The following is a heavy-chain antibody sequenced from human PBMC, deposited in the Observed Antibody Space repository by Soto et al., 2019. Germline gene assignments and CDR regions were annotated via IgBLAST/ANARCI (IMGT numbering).Heavy chain of an antibody. V-gene: IGHV3-74*01. CDR2: INTDGSNT. J-gene: IGHJ5*02. Sequence: VGSLRLSCAASGLTFNRYWMHWVRHAPGKGLVWVSHINTDGSNTNYADSVKGRFTISRDNAKSTLFLQMNSLRDEDTAVYYCAREFCSGGNCYTYYFDPWGQGIPVPVSS. D-gene: IGHD2-15*01. CDR1: GLTFNRYW. CDR3: AREFCSGGNCYTYYFDP.